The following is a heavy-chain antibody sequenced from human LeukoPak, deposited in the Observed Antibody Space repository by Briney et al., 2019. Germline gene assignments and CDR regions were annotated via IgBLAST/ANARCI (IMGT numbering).Heavy chain of an antibody. CDR2: IYTSGST. D-gene: IGHD2-2*01. CDR3: ARDSDCSSTSCLSYGMDV. J-gene: IGHJ6*02. Sequence: SETLSLTCTVSGGSISSYYWSWIRQPAGKGLEWIGRIYTSGSTNYNPSLKSRVTMSVDTSKNQFSLKLSSVTAADTAVYYCARDSDCSSTSCLSYGMDVWGQGTTVTVSS. V-gene: IGHV4-4*07. CDR1: GGSISSYY.